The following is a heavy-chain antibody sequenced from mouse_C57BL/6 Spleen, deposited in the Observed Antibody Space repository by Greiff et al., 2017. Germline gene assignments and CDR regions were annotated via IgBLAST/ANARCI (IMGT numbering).Heavy chain of an antibody. CDR1: GYAFNNYL. Sequence: QVQLQQSGAELVRPGTSVKVSCKASGYAFNNYLIEWVKQRPGQGLEWIGVINPGSGGTNYNEKFKGKATLTADKSSSTAYMQLRRLTSEASAVYFCARCGAYDYVGFAYWCQGTLVTVSA. CDR2: INPGSGGT. D-gene: IGHD2-4*01. J-gene: IGHJ3*01. CDR3: ARCGAYDYVGFAY. V-gene: IGHV1-54*01.